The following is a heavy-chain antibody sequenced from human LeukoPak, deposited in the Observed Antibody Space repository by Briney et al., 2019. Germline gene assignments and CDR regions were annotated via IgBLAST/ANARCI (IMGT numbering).Heavy chain of an antibody. CDR2: ISSESAYI. Sequence: GGSLRLSCAASGFTFSSHSMNWVRRAPGKGLEWVSSISSESAYIFYADSVKGRFTISRDNAKNSLFLQMNSLRAEDTAVYYCASFETVAANWFDPWGRGTLATVSS. CDR3: ASFETVAANWFDP. J-gene: IGHJ5*02. CDR1: GFTFSSHS. V-gene: IGHV3-21*01. D-gene: IGHD6-19*01.